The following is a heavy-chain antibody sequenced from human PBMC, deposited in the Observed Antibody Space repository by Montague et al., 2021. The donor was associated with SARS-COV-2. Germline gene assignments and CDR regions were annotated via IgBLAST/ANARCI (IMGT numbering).Heavy chain of an antibody. J-gene: IGHJ4*02. V-gene: IGHV4-39*01. CDR1: GGPISGSGDY. CDR3: ARREYSYGWGD. D-gene: IGHD5-18*01. Sequence: SETLSLTCTVTGGPISGSGDYWGWIRQSPGKGLEWIASVDYSGNTYYSPSLKSRLTISVDTSKNQFSLKLNSVTAADTALYYCARREYSYGWGDWGQGTLVTVPS. CDR2: VDYSGNT.